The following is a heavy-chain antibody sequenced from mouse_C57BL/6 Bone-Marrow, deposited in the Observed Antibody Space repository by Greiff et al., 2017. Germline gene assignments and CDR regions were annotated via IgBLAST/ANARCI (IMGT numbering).Heavy chain of an antibody. CDR3: PRFPNITTVEDYFDY. CDR1: GYTFTDYN. V-gene: IGHV1-18*01. Sequence: EVQLQQSGPELVKPGASVKIPCKASGYTFTDYNMDWVKQSPGKSLEWIGAINPNNGGTIYNQKFKGKATLTVDKSSSTAYMELRSLTSEDTAVYYCPRFPNITTVEDYFDYWGQGTTLTVSS. D-gene: IGHD1-1*01. CDR2: INPNNGGT. J-gene: IGHJ2*01.